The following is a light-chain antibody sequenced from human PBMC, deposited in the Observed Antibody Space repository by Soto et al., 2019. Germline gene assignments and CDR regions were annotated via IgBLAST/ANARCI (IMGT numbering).Light chain of an antibody. CDR2: EVS. J-gene: IGLJ2*01. Sequence: QSALTQPASVSGSPGQSITISCTGTSSDVGGYNYVSWYQQHPGKAPKLMIYEVSNRPSGVSNRFSGSKSGNTASLTISGLQAEDEADYYCSSYTSSSTSVLFGGGTKLNVL. CDR1: SSDVGGYNY. V-gene: IGLV2-14*01. CDR3: SSYTSSSTSVL.